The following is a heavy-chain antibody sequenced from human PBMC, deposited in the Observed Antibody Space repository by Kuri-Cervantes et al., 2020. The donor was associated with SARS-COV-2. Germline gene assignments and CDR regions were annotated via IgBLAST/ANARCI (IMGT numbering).Heavy chain of an antibody. D-gene: IGHD3-10*01. V-gene: IGHV1-69*13. CDR2: IIPIFGTA. CDR3: ARGGWGTVRGVIKGNYYYYYMDV. CDR1: GGTFSSYA. J-gene: IGHJ6*03. Sequence: SVKVSCKASGGTFSSYAISWVRQAPGQGLEWMGGIIPIFGTANYAQKFQGRVTITADGSTSTAYMELSSLRSEDTAVYYCARGGWGTVRGVIKGNYYYYYMDVWGKGTTVTVSS.